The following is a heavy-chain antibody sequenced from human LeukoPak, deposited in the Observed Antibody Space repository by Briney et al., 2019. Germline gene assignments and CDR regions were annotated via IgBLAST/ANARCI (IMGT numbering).Heavy chain of an antibody. Sequence: PGGSLRLSCAASGFTFSRYLMHWVRQAPGEGLVWVSRINGDGRSTAYADSVKGRFTISRDTAKNTLSLQMNSLRAEDTARYYCAREGLACDSTTCYLAAFDIWGQGTMVTVSS. J-gene: IGHJ3*02. CDR3: AREGLACDSTTCYLAAFDI. D-gene: IGHD2-21*01. CDR2: INGDGRST. CDR1: GFTFSRYL. V-gene: IGHV3-74*01.